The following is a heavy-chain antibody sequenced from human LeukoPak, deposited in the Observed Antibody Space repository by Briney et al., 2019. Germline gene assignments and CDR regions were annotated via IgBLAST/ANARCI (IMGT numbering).Heavy chain of an antibody. CDR3: ARYEIQLCLLDY. V-gene: IGHV1-18*01. J-gene: IGHJ4*02. Sequence: GASVKVSCKASGYSFTSYGISWVRQAPAQGLELRVWIRDYNGNTNYAQKLQGRGTMTTDTSTSTAYMELRSLRSDDTPVYYCARYEIQLCLLDYWGQGTLVNVSS. CDR2: IRDYNGNT. D-gene: IGHD5-18*01. CDR1: GYSFTSYG.